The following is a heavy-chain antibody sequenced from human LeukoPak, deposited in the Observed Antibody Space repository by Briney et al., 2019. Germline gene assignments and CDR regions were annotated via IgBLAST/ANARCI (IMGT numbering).Heavy chain of an antibody. Sequence: GGSLRLSCAVSGFTLSTYCVSWVRQAPGKGLEWVANIKQDGSDKNYVDSVKGRFTISRDNAKNSLFLQMNSLRAEDMAVYYCAREAAGAPYYGMDVWGQGTTVTVSS. D-gene: IGHD6-13*01. J-gene: IGHJ6*02. CDR1: GFTLSTYC. V-gene: IGHV3-7*03. CDR3: AREAAGAPYYGMDV. CDR2: IKQDGSDK.